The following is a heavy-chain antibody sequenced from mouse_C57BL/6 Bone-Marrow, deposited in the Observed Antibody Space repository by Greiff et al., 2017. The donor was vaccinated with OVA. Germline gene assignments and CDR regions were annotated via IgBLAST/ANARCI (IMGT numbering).Heavy chain of an antibody. Sequence: DVQLQESGPGLVKPSQSLSLTCSVTGYSITSGYYWNWIRQFPGNKLEWMGYISYDGSNNYNPSLKNRISITRDTSKNQFFLKLNSVTTEDTATYYCARDYYGSRMDYWGQGTSVTVSS. CDR3: ARDYYGSRMDY. V-gene: IGHV3-6*01. J-gene: IGHJ4*01. D-gene: IGHD1-1*01. CDR1: GYSITSGYY. CDR2: ISYDGSN.